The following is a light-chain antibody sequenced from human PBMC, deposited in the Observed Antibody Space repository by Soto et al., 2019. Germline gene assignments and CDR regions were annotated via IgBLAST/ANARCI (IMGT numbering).Light chain of an antibody. Sequence: DIVLTQSPATLSLSPGERATISCRASQSIASTYVAWYLQKPGQAPRLLIYGASNRAAGTPYRFSGSGSGTDFTLTISRLDPEDFAVYYCQQYCSSPITFGQGTRVEIK. CDR3: QQYCSSPIT. CDR2: GAS. V-gene: IGKV3-20*01. CDR1: QSIASTY. J-gene: IGKJ5*01.